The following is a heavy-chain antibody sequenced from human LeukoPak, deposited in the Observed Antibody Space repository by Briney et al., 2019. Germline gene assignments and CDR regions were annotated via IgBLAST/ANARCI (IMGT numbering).Heavy chain of an antibody. D-gene: IGHD3-22*01. CDR2: IKQDGSEN. CDR1: EFTFRIYW. CDR3: AKGEDSSGYYFWDGHDAFDI. V-gene: IGHV3-7*01. Sequence: GGSLRLSCAASEFTFRIYWMSWVRQAPGKGLEWVANIKQDGSENYYVDSVKGRFTISRDNAKNSLYLQMNSLRAEETAVYYCAKGEDSSGYYFWDGHDAFDIWGQGTMVTVSS. J-gene: IGHJ3*02.